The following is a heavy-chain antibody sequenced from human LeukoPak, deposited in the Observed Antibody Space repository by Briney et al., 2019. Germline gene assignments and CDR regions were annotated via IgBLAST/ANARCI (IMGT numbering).Heavy chain of an antibody. Sequence: SETLSLTCTVSGGSISSGGYYWSWIRQHPGKGLEWIGYIYYSGITKYNPSLESRVTMSVDTSKKRFSLTLTSVTAADTALYYCARGGLGPTSHFDSWGQGTLVTVSS. D-gene: IGHD6-19*01. J-gene: IGHJ4*02. V-gene: IGHV4-61*08. CDR1: GGSISSGGYY. CDR2: IYYSGIT. CDR3: ARGGLGPTSHFDS.